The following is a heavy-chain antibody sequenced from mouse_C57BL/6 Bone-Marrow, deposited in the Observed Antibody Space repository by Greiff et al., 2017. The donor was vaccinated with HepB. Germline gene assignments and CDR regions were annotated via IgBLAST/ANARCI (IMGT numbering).Heavy chain of an antibody. CDR2: IDPETGGT. CDR3: TRRGYGNYVDYAMDY. J-gene: IGHJ4*01. V-gene: IGHV1-15*01. Sequence: QVQLKESGAELVRPGASVTLSCKASGYTFTDYEMHWVKQTPVHGLEWIGAIDPETGGTAYNQKFKGKAILTADKSSSTAYMELRSLTSEDSAVYYCTRRGYGNYVDYAMDYWGQGTSVTVSS. CDR1: GYTFTDYE. D-gene: IGHD2-1*01.